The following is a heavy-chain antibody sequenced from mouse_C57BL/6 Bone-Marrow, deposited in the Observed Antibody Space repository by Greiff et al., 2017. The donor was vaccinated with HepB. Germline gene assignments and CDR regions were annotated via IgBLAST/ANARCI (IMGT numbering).Heavy chain of an antibody. Sequence: EVKVVESGEGLVKPGGSLKLSCAASGFTFSSYAMSWVRQTPEKRLEWVAYISSGGDYIYYADTVKGRFTISRDNARNTLYLQMSSLKSEDTAMYYCTRAPRRAWFAYWGQGTLVTVSA. CDR3: TRAPRRAWFAY. V-gene: IGHV5-9-1*02. CDR2: ISSGGDYI. CDR1: GFTFSSYA. J-gene: IGHJ3*01.